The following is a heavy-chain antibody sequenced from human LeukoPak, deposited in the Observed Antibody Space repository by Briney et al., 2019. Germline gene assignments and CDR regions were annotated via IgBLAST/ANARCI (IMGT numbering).Heavy chain of an antibody. J-gene: IGHJ6*03. CDR2: ISYDGSNK. Sequence: PGGSLRLSCAASGFTFSSYGMHWVRQAPGKGLEWVAVISYDGSNKYYADSVKGRFTISRDNSKNTLYLQMNSLRAEDTAVYYCARGGYGPTHYYYYYMDVWGKGTTVTVSS. CDR1: GFTFSSYG. CDR3: ARGGYGPTHYYYYYMDV. V-gene: IGHV3-30*03. D-gene: IGHD5-18*01.